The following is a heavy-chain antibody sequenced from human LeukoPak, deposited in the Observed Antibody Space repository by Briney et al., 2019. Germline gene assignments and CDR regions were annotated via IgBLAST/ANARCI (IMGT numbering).Heavy chain of an antibody. CDR1: GFTFSNYE. Sequence: PGGSLRLSCAASGFTFSNYEMNWVRQAPGKGLEWVSYISSSGSTIYYADSVKGRFTISRDNAKNSLYPQMNSLRAEDTAVYYCARGGDDAFDIWGQGTMVTVSS. CDR2: ISSSGSTI. V-gene: IGHV3-48*03. J-gene: IGHJ3*02. CDR3: ARGGDDAFDI. D-gene: IGHD3-16*01.